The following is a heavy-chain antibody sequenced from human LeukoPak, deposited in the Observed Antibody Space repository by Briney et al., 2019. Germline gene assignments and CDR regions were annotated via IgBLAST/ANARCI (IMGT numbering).Heavy chain of an antibody. J-gene: IGHJ4*02. CDR1: GFFFSSHG. CDR3: ARDRPIPD. Sequence: GGSLRLSCATSGFFFSSHGLHWVRQAPGQGLEWLAVISFDGKNKFYADSVKGRFTISRDNPRSTLYLQMNSLRPEDTSVYYCARDRPIPDWGQGTLVTVSS. V-gene: IGHV3-30*04. CDR2: ISFDGKNK.